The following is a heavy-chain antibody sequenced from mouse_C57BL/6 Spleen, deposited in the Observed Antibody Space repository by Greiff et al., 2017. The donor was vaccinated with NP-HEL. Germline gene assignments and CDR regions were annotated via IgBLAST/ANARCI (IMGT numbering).Heavy chain of an antibody. CDR2: IYPGDGDT. V-gene: IGHV1-82*01. CDR3: ASYDAMDY. Sequence: QVQLKESGPELVKPGASVKISCKASGYAFSSSWMNWVKQRPGKGLEWIGRIYPGDGDTNYNGKFKGKATLTADKSSSTAYMQLSSLTSENSAVYFCASYDAMDYWGQGTSGTVSS. CDR1: GYAFSSSW. J-gene: IGHJ4*01.